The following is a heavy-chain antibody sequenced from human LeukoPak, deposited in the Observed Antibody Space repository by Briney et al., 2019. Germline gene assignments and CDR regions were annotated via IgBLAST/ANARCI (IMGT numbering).Heavy chain of an antibody. J-gene: IGHJ6*04. V-gene: IGHV3-7*01. D-gene: IGHD3-10*02. CDR1: GFTFSSYW. Sequence: GGSLRLSCAASGFTFSSYWMSWVRQAPGKGLEWVANIKQDGSEKYYVDSVKGRFTISRDNAKNPLYLQMDSLRAEDTAVYYCAELGITMIGGVWGKGTTVTISS. CDR3: AELGITMIGGV. CDR2: IKQDGSEK.